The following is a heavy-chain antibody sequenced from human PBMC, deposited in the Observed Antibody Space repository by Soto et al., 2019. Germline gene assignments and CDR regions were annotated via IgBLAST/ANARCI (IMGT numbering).Heavy chain of an antibody. J-gene: IGHJ5*02. V-gene: IGHV4-39*01. CDR1: GGSISSSSYY. CDR3: ARSPIAAAGTNWFDP. D-gene: IGHD6-13*01. CDR2: IYYSGST. Sequence: SETLSLTCTVSGGSISSSSYYWGWIRQPPAKGLEWIGSIYYSGSTYYNPSLKSRVTISVDTSKNQFSLKLSSVTAADTAVYYCARSPIAAAGTNWFDPWGQGTLVTVS.